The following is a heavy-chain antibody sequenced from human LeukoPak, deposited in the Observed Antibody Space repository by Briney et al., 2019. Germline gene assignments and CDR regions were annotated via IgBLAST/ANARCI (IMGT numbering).Heavy chain of an antibody. J-gene: IGHJ4*02. CDR1: GGSISSSSYY. CDR3: ARQRPGDY. CDR2: INHSGST. V-gene: IGHV4-39*01. Sequence: SETLSLTCTVSGGSISSSSYYWSWIRQPPGKGLEWIGEINHSGSTNYNPSLKSRVTISVDTSKNQFSLKLSSVTAADTAVYYCARQRPGDYWGQGTLVTVSS.